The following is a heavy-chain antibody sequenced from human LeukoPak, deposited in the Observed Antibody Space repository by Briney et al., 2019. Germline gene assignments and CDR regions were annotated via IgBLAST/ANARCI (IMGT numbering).Heavy chain of an antibody. J-gene: IGHJ4*02. CDR1: GFPFSSYS. D-gene: IGHD3-3*01. V-gene: IGHV3-48*01. CDR2: ITSYSSTI. Sequence: GGSLRLSCAASGFPFSSYSMNWVRQAPGRGLEWVSYITSYSSTIYYADSVKGRFTISRDNAENSLYLQMNSLRAEDTAVYYCARVYDGYFDYWGQGTLVTVSS. CDR3: ARVYDGYFDY.